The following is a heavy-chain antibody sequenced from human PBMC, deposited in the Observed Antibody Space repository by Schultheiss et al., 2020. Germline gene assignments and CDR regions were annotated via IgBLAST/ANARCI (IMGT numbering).Heavy chain of an antibody. D-gene: IGHD3-3*01. CDR1: GYTFTGYY. V-gene: IGHV1-2*06. J-gene: IGHJ3*02. Sequence: ASVKVSCKASGYTFTGYYMHWVRQAPGQGLEWMGRINPNSGGTNYAQKFQVRVTMTRDTSISTAFMELRSLRSDDTAVYYCARSIFGTVDDAFDIWGQGTMVTVSS. CDR3: ARSIFGTVDDAFDI. CDR2: INPNSGGT.